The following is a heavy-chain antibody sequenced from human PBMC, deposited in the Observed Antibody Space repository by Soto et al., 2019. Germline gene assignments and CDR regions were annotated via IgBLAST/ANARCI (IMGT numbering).Heavy chain of an antibody. CDR3: ASRGNRFDP. Sequence: AASVKVSCKASGGTFSSYAISWVRQAPGQGLEWMGGIIPIFGTANYAQKFQGRVTITADESTSTAYMELSSLRSEDTAAYYCASRGNRFDPWGQGTLVTVSS. V-gene: IGHV1-69*13. CDR2: IIPIFGTA. CDR1: GGTFSSYA. J-gene: IGHJ5*02.